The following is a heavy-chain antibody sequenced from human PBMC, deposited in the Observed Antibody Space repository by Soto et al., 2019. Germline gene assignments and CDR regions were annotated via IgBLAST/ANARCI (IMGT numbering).Heavy chain of an antibody. J-gene: IGHJ4*02. V-gene: IGHV4-59*01. Sequence: SETLSLTCTVSGGSISSYYWSWIRQPPGKGLEWIGYIYYSGSTNYNPSLKSRVTISVDTSKNQFSLKLGSVTAADTAVYYCARVPPDRSGIAVAGTKDYYFDYWGQGTLVTVSS. D-gene: IGHD6-19*01. CDR3: ARVPPDRSGIAVAGTKDYYFDY. CDR1: GGSISSYY. CDR2: IYYSGST.